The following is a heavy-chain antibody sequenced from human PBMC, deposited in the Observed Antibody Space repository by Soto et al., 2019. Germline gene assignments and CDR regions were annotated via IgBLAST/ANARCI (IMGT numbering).Heavy chain of an antibody. Sequence: PGGSLRLSCAASGFTFSSYAMSWVRQAPGKGLEWVSAISGSGGSTYYADSVKGRFTISRDNSKNTLYLQMNSLRAEDTAVYSCASIGGGDTAMGGGYWGQGTLVTVSS. V-gene: IGHV3-23*01. J-gene: IGHJ4*02. D-gene: IGHD5-18*01. CDR2: ISGSGGST. CDR1: GFTFSSYA. CDR3: ASIGGGDTAMGGGY.